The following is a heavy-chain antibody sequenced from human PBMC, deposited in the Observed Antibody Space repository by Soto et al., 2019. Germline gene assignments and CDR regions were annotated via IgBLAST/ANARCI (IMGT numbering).Heavy chain of an antibody. V-gene: IGHV3-72*01. D-gene: IGHD1-26*01. CDR1: GFTLSDHY. CDR3: ATWYSGSPRY. J-gene: IGHJ4*02. Sequence: EVQLVESGGGLVQPGGSLRLSCAASGFTLSDHYMDWVRQAPGKGLEWVGRTQNKANNYIIEYAASVKGRFTISRDDSKNSLYLQIHNLRTEDTAVYSCATWYSGSPRYWGQGTLVTVSS. CDR2: TQNKANNYII.